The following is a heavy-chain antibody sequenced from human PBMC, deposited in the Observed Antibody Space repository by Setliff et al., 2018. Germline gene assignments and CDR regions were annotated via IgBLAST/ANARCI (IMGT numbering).Heavy chain of an antibody. D-gene: IGHD2-2*01. CDR1: GYTFTNYA. CDR2: INAGNGNT. CDR3: ARASYIVVVPAATLLQSVSVDFVY. J-gene: IGHJ4*02. Sequence: ASVKVSCKASGYTFTNYAMHWVRQAPGQRLEWMGWINAGNGNTKYSQKFQGRVTITSDTFASTTYMELSSLRSEDTAVYYCARASYIVVVPAATLLQSVSVDFVYLGQGTLVTVSS. V-gene: IGHV1-3*01.